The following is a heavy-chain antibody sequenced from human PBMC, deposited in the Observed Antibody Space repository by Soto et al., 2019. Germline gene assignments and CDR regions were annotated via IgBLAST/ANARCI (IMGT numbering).Heavy chain of an antibody. CDR3: ARSTKYVVVTAINWFDP. V-gene: IGHV1-18*01. CDR2: ISAYNGNT. J-gene: IGHJ5*02. Sequence: ASVKVSCKASGYTFTSYGISWVRQAPGQGLEWMGWISAYNGNTNYAQKLQGRVTMTTDTSTSTAYMELRSLRSDDTAVYYCARSTKYVVVTAINWFDPWGQGTLVTVSS. CDR1: GYTFTSYG. D-gene: IGHD2-21*02.